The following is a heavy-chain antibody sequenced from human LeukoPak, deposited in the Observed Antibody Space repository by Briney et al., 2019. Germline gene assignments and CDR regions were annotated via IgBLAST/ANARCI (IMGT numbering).Heavy chain of an antibody. D-gene: IGHD4/OR15-4a*01. V-gene: IGHV4-39*01. J-gene: IGHJ4*02. Sequence: SETLSLTCTVSGASASTSTYYWGWIRQPPGKGLEWIGSINYSGDTYYNPSLKSRVTMSVDTSRNQFSLKLSSVTAADTAVYYCARFFTGAQGIDYWGQGTLVTVSS. CDR1: GASASTSTYY. CDR3: ARFFTGAQGIDY. CDR2: INYSGDT.